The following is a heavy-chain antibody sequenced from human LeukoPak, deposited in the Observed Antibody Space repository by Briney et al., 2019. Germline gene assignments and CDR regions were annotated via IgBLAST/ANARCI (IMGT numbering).Heavy chain of an antibody. D-gene: IGHD1-14*01. Sequence: SETLSLTCTVSGGSISSSSYYWGWIRQPPGKGLEWIGSIYYSGSTYYNPSLKSRVTISVDTSKNQFSLELSSVTAADTAVYYCARLRYNYYYYMDVWGKGTTVTVSS. V-gene: IGHV4-39*01. CDR3: ARLRYNYYYYMDV. CDR1: GGSISSSSYY. CDR2: IYYSGST. J-gene: IGHJ6*03.